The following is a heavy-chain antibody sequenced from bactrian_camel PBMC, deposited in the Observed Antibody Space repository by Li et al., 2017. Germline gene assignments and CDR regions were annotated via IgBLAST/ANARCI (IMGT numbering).Heavy chain of an antibody. V-gene: IGHV3S53*01. CDR2: LDSDGLA. Sequence: HVQLVESGGGSVQAGGSLTLSCAYSGFRFSANCIGWFRQGPGKEREGVAALDSDGLAKYADSVKGRFTISQDNAKNTMDLQMNSLKTEGTAVYYCAADRVAPIPRYRYWGQGTQVTVS. CDR1: GFRFSANC. CDR3: AADRVAPIPRYRY. J-gene: IGHJ4*01. D-gene: IGHD2*01.